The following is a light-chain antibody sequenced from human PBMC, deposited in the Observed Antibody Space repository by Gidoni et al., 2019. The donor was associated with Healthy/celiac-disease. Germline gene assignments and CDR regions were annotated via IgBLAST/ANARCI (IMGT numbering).Light chain of an antibody. CDR3: QQRSNWPIT. CDR2: DAS. J-gene: IGKJ5*01. CDR1: PSVSSY. V-gene: IGKV3-11*01. Sequence: EIVLTQSPATLSLSPGERATLSCRASPSVSSYLAWYQQKPGQAPRLLIYDASNRATGIPARFSGSGSGTDFTLTISSLEPEDLAVYYCQQRSNWPITFGQGTRLEIK.